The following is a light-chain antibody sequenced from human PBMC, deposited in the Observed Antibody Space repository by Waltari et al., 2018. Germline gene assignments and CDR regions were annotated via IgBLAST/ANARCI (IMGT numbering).Light chain of an antibody. J-gene: IGKJ1*01. CDR2: AAS. Sequence: DIQMPQSPSSLSASVGDRVTITCRASQGIGNDLGWYQQKPGKAPKRLISAASSLESGVPSRFGGGGSGTEFTLTISSLQPEDSATYYCLQHNNYPPTFGQGTKVEI. V-gene: IGKV1-17*01. CDR1: QGIGND. CDR3: LQHNNYPPT.